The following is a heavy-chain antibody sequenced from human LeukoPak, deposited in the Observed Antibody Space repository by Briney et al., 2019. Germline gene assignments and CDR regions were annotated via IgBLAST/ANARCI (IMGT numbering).Heavy chain of an antibody. V-gene: IGHV7-4-1*02. D-gene: IGHD2-2*01. Sequence: ASVKVSCKASGYTFTSYAMNWVRQAPEQGLEWMGWINTNTGNPTYAQGFTGRFVFSLDTSVSTAYLQISSLKAEDTAVYYCARDRVVVPAAMRKRRAWFDPWGQGTLVTVSS. CDR2: INTNTGNP. J-gene: IGHJ5*02. CDR3: ARDRVVVPAAMRKRRAWFDP. CDR1: GYTFTSYA.